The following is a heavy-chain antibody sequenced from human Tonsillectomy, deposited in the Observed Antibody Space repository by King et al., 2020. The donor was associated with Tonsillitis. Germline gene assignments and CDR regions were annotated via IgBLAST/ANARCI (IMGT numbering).Heavy chain of an antibody. V-gene: IGHV3-23*04. J-gene: IGHJ2*01. CDR2: LTGSGGNT. CDR3: ANGFVITIFGYFDL. CDR1: GFTFSSYA. D-gene: IGHD3-3*01. Sequence: VQLVESGGGLVQPGGSLRLSCAASGFTFSSYAMSWVRQAPGKGLEWVSGLTGSGGNTYYADSVKGRFTISRDNSKNTLYLQMHSLRAEDTALYYCANGFVITIFGYFDLWGRGTLVTVSS.